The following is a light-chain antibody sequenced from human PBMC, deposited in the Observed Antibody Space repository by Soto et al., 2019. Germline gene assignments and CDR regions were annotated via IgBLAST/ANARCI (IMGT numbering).Light chain of an antibody. V-gene: IGKV1-39*01. CDR1: QTIIGY. J-gene: IGKJ1*01. Sequence: DIQMTQSPSSLSASIGDSVTITCRASQTIIGYINWYQQKPGKAPRLLINAASNLQSGVPSRFRGSGSETDFTLTITSLQPEDFATYYCQQSYTTPRTFGQGTKVDIK. CDR2: AAS. CDR3: QQSYTTPRT.